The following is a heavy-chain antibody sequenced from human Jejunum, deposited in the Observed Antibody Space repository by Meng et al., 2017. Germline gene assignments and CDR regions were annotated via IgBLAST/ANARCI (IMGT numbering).Heavy chain of an antibody. CDR2: INDSGST. CDR1: VRSISDYY. CDR3: ARGNEYSTYGADF. J-gene: IGHJ4*02. V-gene: IGHV4-34*01. Sequence: QVKLQQWGAGRLKPSETLSLTCAVHVRSISDYYWTWIRQPPGRGLEWIGEINDSGSTNYNPSLKSRVTISVDTSKSQFYLRVSSVTAADTAVYYCARGNEYSTYGADFWGQGTLVTVSS. D-gene: IGHD4-11*01.